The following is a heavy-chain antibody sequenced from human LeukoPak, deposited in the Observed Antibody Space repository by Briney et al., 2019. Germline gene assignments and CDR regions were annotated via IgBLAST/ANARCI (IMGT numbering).Heavy chain of an antibody. D-gene: IGHD7-27*01. CDR3: ARGPLNWGSEWYFDL. Sequence: SETLSLTCTVSGGSISSYYWSWIRQPAGKGLGWIGRIYTSGSTNYNPSLKSRVTMSVDTSKNQFSLKLSSVTAADTAVYYCARGPLNWGSEWYFDLWGRGTLVTVSS. V-gene: IGHV4-4*07. CDR2: IYTSGST. CDR1: GGSISSYY. J-gene: IGHJ2*01.